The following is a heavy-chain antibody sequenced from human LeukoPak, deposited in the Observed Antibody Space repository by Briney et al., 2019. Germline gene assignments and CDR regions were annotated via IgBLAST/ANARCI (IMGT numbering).Heavy chain of an antibody. V-gene: IGHV3-74*01. J-gene: IGHJ4*02. CDR2: IKSDGTGI. CDR1: GSTFSNYW. D-gene: IGHD3-3*01. CDR3: VRGQTIDY. Sequence: GGSLTLSCTPSGSTFSNYWMCWVSHAPGKGRMWVSRIKSDGTGITYTDSVEGRFTISRDNAKNTLYLQMNSLRDEETAVYYCVRGQTIDYWGQGTLVTVSS.